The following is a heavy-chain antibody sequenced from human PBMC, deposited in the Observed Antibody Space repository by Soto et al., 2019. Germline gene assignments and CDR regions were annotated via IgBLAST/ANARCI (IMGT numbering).Heavy chain of an antibody. CDR2: IWYDGSNK. D-gene: IGHD4-4*01. V-gene: IGHV3-33*01. CDR1: GFTFSSYG. J-gene: IGHJ6*02. CDR3: AREGGSQVTTIYYYGMDV. Sequence: LRLSCAASGFTFSSYGMHWVRQAPGKGLEWVAVIWYDGSNKYYADSVKGRFTISRDNSKNTLYLQMNSLRAEDTAVYYCAREGGSQVTTIYYYGMDVWGQGTTVTVSS.